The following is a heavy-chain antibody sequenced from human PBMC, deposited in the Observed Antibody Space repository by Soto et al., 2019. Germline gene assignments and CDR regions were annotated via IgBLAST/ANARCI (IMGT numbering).Heavy chain of an antibody. CDR3: AHRPGGSGWRYYFDY. CDR1: GFSLTSTGVG. V-gene: IGHV2-5*01. D-gene: IGHD6-19*01. CDR2: TYWNDDD. Sequence: PTLVNPTQTLTLTCSFSGFSLTSTGVGVGWFRQPPGKALEWLGLTYWNDDDRYRSSLRSRLTITKDTSKNQVVLTMTNMDPEDTATYYCAHRPGGSGWRYYFDYWGQGTLVTVSS. J-gene: IGHJ4*02.